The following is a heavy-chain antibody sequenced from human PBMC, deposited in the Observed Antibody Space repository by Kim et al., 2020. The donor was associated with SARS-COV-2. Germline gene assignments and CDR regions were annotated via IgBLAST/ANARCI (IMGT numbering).Heavy chain of an antibody. CDR2: ISYDGSNK. CDR3: ARDARGIVVVPAAMRGYYFDY. J-gene: IGHJ4*02. V-gene: IGHV3-30*04. Sequence: GGSLRLSCAASGFTFSSYAMHWVRQAPGKGLEWVAVISYDGSNKYYVDSVKGRFTISRDNSKNTLYLQMNSLRAEDTAVYYCARDARGIVVVPAAMRGYYFDYWGQGTLVTVSS. CDR1: GFTFSSYA. D-gene: IGHD2-2*01.